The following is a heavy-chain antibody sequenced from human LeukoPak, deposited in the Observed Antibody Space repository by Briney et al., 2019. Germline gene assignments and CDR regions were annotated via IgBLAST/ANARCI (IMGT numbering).Heavy chain of an antibody. D-gene: IGHD6-19*01. CDR1: GFTFSSYA. CDR2: ISGSGGST. V-gene: IGHV3-23*01. J-gene: IGHJ4*02. Sequence: GGSLRLSCAASGFTFSSYAMSWVRQAPGKGLEWVSAISGSGGSTYYADSVKGRFTISRDNSKNTLYLQMNSLRAEDTAVYYCAKANSGWYRARRYYFDYWGQGTLVTVSS. CDR3: AKANSGWYRARRYYFDY.